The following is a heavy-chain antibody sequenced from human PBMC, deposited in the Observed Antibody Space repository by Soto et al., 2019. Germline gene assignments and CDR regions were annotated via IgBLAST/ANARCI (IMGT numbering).Heavy chain of an antibody. Sequence: ASVKVSCKSSGYTFTSYGISWVRQAPGQGLEWMGWISGYNDNTNYAQKLQGRVTMTTDTSASTAYMELRSLRSDDTAVYYCARDDVLEWSHHYGMDVWGQGNTVTVSS. V-gene: IGHV1-18*04. CDR2: ISGYNDNT. D-gene: IGHD3-3*01. J-gene: IGHJ6*02. CDR1: GYTFTSYG. CDR3: ARDDVLEWSHHYGMDV.